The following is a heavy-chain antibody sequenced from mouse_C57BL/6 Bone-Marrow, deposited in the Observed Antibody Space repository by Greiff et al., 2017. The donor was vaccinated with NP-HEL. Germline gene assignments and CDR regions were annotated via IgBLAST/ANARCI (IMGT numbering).Heavy chain of an antibody. V-gene: IGHV14-4*01. J-gene: IGHJ2*01. CDR1: GFNIKDDY. CDR3: TTGGYDRGNY. Sequence: DVHLVESGAELVRPGASVKLSCTASGFNIKDDYMHWVKQRPEQGLEWIGWIDPENGDTEYASKFQGKATITADTSSNTAYLQLSSLTSEDTAVYYCTTGGYDRGNYWGQGTTLTVSS. D-gene: IGHD2-2*01. CDR2: IDPENGDT.